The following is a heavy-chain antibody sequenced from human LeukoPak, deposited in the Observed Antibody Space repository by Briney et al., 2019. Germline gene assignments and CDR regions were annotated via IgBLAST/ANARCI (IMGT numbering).Heavy chain of an antibody. Sequence: SETLSLTCAVYGGSFSGYYWSWIRQSPGKGLEWIGEINHSGSTNYNPSLKSRVTISVDTSKNQFSLKLSSVTAADTAVYYCARHVGAVAGTRRRDENWFDPWGQGTLVTVSS. CDR1: GGSFSGYY. V-gene: IGHV4-34*01. J-gene: IGHJ5*02. CDR3: ARHVGAVAGTRRRDENWFDP. D-gene: IGHD6-19*01. CDR2: INHSGST.